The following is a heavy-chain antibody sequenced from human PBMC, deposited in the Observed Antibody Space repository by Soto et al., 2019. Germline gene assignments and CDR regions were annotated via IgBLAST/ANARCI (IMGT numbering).Heavy chain of an antibody. CDR1: GGTFSSYP. Sequence: QVQLVQSGAEVKRPGSSVKVSCKASGGTFSSYPISWVRQAPGQGLEWMGGTNGNLGTGNYAQKFRGRLTIATGISTTTAYMELSSLTSEDTAVYYCARRDSHGFFRYFDKWGQGTLDTVSS. J-gene: IGHJ4*02. CDR2: TNGNLGTG. V-gene: IGHV1-69*06. D-gene: IGHD3-10*01. CDR3: ARRDSHGFFRYFDK.